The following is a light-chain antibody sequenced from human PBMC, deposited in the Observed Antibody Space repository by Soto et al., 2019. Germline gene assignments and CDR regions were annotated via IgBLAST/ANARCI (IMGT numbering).Light chain of an antibody. CDR3: QQYHSYPYT. Sequence: DIPMTQSPYTLSASVGDRVTITCRASQHINTWLAWYQQKSGKAPKLLMYDASSLESGVPSRFSGSSSGTEFTLTISSVQPGDFATYYCQQYHSYPYTFGQGTKLDIK. J-gene: IGKJ2*01. CDR1: QHINTW. V-gene: IGKV1-5*01. CDR2: DAS.